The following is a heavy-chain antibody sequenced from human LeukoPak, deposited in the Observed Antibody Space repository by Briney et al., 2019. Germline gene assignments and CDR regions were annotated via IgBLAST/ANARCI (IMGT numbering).Heavy chain of an antibody. V-gene: IGHV3-30*02. CDR1: GFTFSGYG. Sequence: SGGSLRLSCAASGFTFSGYGMHWVRQAPGKGLEWVAFIHYDGARSYYADSVKGRFTISRDNSRNTLYLQMNSLRPEDTAVYYCARGKFGGYFIDYWGQGTLVTVSS. D-gene: IGHD5-12*01. CDR3: ARGKFGGYFIDY. CDR2: IHYDGARS. J-gene: IGHJ4*02.